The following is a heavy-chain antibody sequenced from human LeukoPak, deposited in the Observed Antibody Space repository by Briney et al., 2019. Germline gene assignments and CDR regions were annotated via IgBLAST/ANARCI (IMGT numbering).Heavy chain of an antibody. V-gene: IGHV3-7*01. Sequence: GGSLRLCCAASGFSFRSYWMSWVRQAPRKGLEWVANINQGGSVKYYVDSVKGRFTISRDDAKNSLYVQMNSLRDEDTAVDYCARVGYSGWNLEYWGQGTLVTVSS. CDR2: INQGGSVK. CDR1: GFSFRSYW. CDR3: ARVGYSGWNLEY. D-gene: IGHD5-12*01. J-gene: IGHJ4*02.